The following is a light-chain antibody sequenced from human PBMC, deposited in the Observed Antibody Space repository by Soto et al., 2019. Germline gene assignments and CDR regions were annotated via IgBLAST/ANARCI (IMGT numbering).Light chain of an antibody. Sequence: QSVLTQPPSAAGSPGQRCRIACSGGSANIGNNFVCWYQHLPGMAPKLLIYSTDQRPSGVPDRFSGSKSGTSASLAISGLRSEDEADYYCVAWDDSLSGLVFGTGTKVTVL. CDR2: STD. J-gene: IGLJ1*01. CDR3: VAWDDSLSGLV. CDR1: SANIGNNF. V-gene: IGLV1-47*02.